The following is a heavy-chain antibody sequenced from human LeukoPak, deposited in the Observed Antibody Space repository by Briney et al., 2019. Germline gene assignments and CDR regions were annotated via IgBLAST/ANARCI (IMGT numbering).Heavy chain of an antibody. CDR2: IYTSGNT. CDR3: ARGPYYYDSSGSFDY. Sequence: SETLSLTCTVSGGSISSSSYYWSWIRQPAGKGLEWIGRIYTSGNTNYNPSLKSRVTISVDTSKNQFSLQLSSVTAADTAVYYCARGPYYYDSSGSFDYWGQGTLVTVSS. J-gene: IGHJ4*02. D-gene: IGHD3-22*01. CDR1: GGSISSSSYY. V-gene: IGHV4-61*02.